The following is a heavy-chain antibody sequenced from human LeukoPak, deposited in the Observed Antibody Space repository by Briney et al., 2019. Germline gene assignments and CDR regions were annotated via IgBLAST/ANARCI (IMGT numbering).Heavy chain of an antibody. D-gene: IGHD6-19*01. V-gene: IGHV3-30-3*01. CDR3: ARADYSSGWYGLDY. J-gene: IGHJ4*02. CDR2: ISYDGSNE. CDR1: GFTFSSYA. Sequence: GGSLRLSCAASGFTFSSYAKHWVRQTPGKGLEWVAVISYDGSNEYYADSVKGRFTISRDNSKNTLYLQMNSLRAEDTAVYYCARADYSSGWYGLDYWGQGTLVTVSS.